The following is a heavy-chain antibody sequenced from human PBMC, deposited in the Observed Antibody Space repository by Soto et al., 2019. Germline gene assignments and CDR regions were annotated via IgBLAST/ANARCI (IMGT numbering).Heavy chain of an antibody. CDR1: GFTFNNYG. V-gene: IGHV3-33*08. Sequence: QVQLVESGGGVVQPGRSLRLSCAASGFTFNNYGMHWVRQAPGKGLEWVAVIWNDGSNSYYANSVKGRFTISRDNSKNTLHLQMSSLRAEDTAVYYCARRQISPPTRGAATARGAMYVWGQGTTVTVSS. CDR2: IWNDGSNS. D-gene: IGHD6-13*01. CDR3: ARRQISPPTRGAATARGAMYV. J-gene: IGHJ6*02.